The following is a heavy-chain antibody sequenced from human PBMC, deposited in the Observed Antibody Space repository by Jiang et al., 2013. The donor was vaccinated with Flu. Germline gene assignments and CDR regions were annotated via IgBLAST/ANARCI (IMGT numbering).Heavy chain of an antibody. CDR2: IIPILGIA. CDR3: ASLYDSSGYIAFDI. V-gene: IGHV1-69*04. D-gene: IGHD3-22*01. Sequence: GAEVKKPGSSVKVSCKASGGTFSSYAISWVRQAPGQGLEWMGGIIPILGIANYAQKFQGRVTITADKSTSTAYMELSSLRSEDTAVYYCASLYDSSGYIAFDIWGQGTMVTVSS. CDR1: GGTFSSYA. J-gene: IGHJ3*02.